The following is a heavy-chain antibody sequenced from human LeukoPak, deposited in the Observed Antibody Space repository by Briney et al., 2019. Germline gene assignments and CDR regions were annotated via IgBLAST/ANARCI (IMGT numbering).Heavy chain of an antibody. CDR1: GFTFSSYS. J-gene: IGHJ4*02. V-gene: IGHV3-21*01. CDR3: ARGRGYSYVYVY. D-gene: IGHD5-18*01. CDR2: ISSSSSYI. Sequence: PGGSLRLSCAASGFTFSSYSMNWVRQAPGKGLEWASSISSSSSYIYYADSVKGRFTISRDNAKNSLYLQMNSLRAEDTAVYYCARGRGYSYVYVYWGQGTLVTVSS.